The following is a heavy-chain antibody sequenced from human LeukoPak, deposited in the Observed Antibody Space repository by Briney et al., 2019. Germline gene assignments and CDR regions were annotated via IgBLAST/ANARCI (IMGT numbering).Heavy chain of an antibody. Sequence: GGSLRLSCAASGFTFDNYGINWVRQAPGKGLEWVSGFSVSDKTTYYADSVKGRFTISRDDSKNTLYLQINSLRAEDTAVYYCAKDPSLYYGDYIIRWGQGTLVIVSS. CDR2: FSVSDKTT. D-gene: IGHD4-17*01. V-gene: IGHV3-23*01. J-gene: IGHJ4*02. CDR1: GFTFDNYG. CDR3: AKDPSLYYGDYIIR.